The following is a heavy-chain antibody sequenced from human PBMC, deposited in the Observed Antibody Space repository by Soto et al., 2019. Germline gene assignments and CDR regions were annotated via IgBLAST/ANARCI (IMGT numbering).Heavy chain of an antibody. D-gene: IGHD3-3*01. CDR1: GFTFSSYA. J-gene: IGHJ3*02. Sequence: GGSLRLSCAASGFTFSSYAMSWVRQAPGKGLEWVSAISGSGGSTYYADSVKGRFTIARDNSKNTLYLQMNSLRAEDTAVYYCAKGATVFWSGSASPTPEAFDIWGQGTMVTVSS. CDR3: AKGATVFWSGSASPTPEAFDI. CDR2: ISGSGGST. V-gene: IGHV3-23*01.